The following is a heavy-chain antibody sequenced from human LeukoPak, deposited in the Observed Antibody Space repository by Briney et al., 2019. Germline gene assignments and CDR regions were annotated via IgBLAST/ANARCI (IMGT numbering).Heavy chain of an antibody. Sequence: PSETLSLTCAVYGRSFSGYYWSWIRQPPGKGLEWIGEINHSGSTNYNPSLKSRVTISVDTSKNQFSLKLSSVTAADTAVYYCARAYSEAFDIWGQGTMVTVSS. J-gene: IGHJ3*02. V-gene: IGHV4-34*01. CDR2: INHSGST. CDR3: ARAYSEAFDI. D-gene: IGHD2-21*01. CDR1: GRSFSGYY.